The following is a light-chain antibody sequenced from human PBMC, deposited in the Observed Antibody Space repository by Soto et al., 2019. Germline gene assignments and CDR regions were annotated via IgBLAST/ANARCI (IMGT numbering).Light chain of an antibody. Sequence: QSALTQPPSASGSPGQSVTISCTGTSTDIGGYNFVSWYQQQPGKAPTLLIYEVYKRPSGVPDRFSGSKSGNTASLTVSGLQADDEADYYCTSFAVGDDPCVVFGGGTKLTVL. CDR3: TSFAVGDDPCVV. CDR1: STDIGGYNF. J-gene: IGLJ2*01. V-gene: IGLV2-8*01. CDR2: EVY.